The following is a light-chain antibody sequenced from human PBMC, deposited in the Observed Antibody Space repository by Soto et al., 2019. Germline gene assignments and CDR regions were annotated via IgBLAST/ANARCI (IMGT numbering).Light chain of an antibody. Sequence: QSVLTQSRSVSGSPGQSVTISCSGSSSDIGIYNYVSWYQHNPGKVPKVLIYDVNKRPSGVPDRFSGSKSGNTASLTISGLQADDEADYYCCSYAGRYTMVFGGGTKLTVL. CDR1: SSDIGIYNY. CDR2: DVN. V-gene: IGLV2-11*01. CDR3: CSYAGRYTMV. J-gene: IGLJ2*01.